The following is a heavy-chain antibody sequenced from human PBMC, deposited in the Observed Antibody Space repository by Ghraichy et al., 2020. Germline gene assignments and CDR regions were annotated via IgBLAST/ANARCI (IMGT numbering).Heavy chain of an antibody. CDR2: FDPEDGET. J-gene: IGHJ4*02. D-gene: IGHD3-3*02. Sequence: ASVKVSCKVSGYTLTELSMHWVRQAPGKGLEWMGGFDPEDGETIYAQKFQGRVTMTEDTSTDTAYMELSSLRSEDTAVYYCATAPRIFGVVLFDYWGQGTLVTVSS. CDR1: GYTLTELS. V-gene: IGHV1-24*01. CDR3: ATAPRIFGVVLFDY.